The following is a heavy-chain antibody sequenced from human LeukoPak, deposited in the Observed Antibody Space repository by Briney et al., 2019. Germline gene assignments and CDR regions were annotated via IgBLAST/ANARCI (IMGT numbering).Heavy chain of an antibody. CDR3: ARADAGGIFDP. Sequence: GGSLRLSCVASGFTFSDYWMSWVRQAPGKGLEWMANIKEDGSENYYVDSVRGRFTISRDNAKNSLYLQMNSLRAEDTAMYYCARADAGGIFDPWGQGTLVTVSS. CDR2: IKEDGSEN. V-gene: IGHV3-7*04. D-gene: IGHD3-16*01. CDR1: GFTFSDYW. J-gene: IGHJ5*02.